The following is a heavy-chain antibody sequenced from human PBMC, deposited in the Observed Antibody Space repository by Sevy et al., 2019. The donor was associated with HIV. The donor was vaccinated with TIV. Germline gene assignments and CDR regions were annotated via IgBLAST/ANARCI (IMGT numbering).Heavy chain of an antibody. CDR1: GFTFSNYA. J-gene: IGHJ4*02. CDR3: AREGCSKPHDY. Sequence: GGSLRLSCAASGFTFSNYAMSWVRQAPGKGLEWFSTFSFGCGKINYADSVKGRFTISRDNSKNTLYLQMNSLRAEDTALYYGAREGCSKPHDYWGQGTLVTVSS. V-gene: IGHV3-23*01. D-gene: IGHD2-2*01. CDR2: FSFGCGKI.